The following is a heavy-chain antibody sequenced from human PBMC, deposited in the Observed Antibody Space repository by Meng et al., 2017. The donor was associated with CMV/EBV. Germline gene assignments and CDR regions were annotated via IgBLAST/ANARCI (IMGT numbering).Heavy chain of an antibody. Sequence: GSLRLSCTVSGGSISSYYWSWIRQPPGKGLEWIGYIYYSGSTNYNPSLKSRVTISVDTSKNQFSLKLSSVTAADTAVYYCARVGGSLPDYWGQGTLVTVSS. D-gene: IGHD1-26*01. CDR3: ARVGGSLPDY. V-gene: IGHV4-59*01. CDR2: IYYSGST. CDR1: GGSISSYY. J-gene: IGHJ4*02.